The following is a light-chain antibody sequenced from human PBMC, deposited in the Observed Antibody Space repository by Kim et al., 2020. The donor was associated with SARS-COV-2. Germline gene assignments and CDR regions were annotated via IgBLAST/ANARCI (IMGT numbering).Light chain of an antibody. CDR2: QDS. J-gene: IGLJ3*02. CDR3: QAWDSSTWV. CDR1: KLGDNY. V-gene: IGLV3-1*01. Sequence: GSPGQTASITCSADKLGDNYVCWYQQRPGQSPVLVISQDSKRPSGIPERFSGSNSGNTATLTISGTQAMDEADYYCQAWDSSTWVFGGGTQLTVL.